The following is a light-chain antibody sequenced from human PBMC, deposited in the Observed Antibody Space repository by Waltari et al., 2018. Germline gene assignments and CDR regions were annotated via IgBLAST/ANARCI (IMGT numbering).Light chain of an antibody. CDR1: SSDVETFNL. V-gene: IGLV2-23*01. CDR2: EGN. J-gene: IGLJ1*01. Sequence: QSALTQPASVSGSPGQSITISCTGISSDVETFNLVSWYQQYPGTAPQLIIFEGNKRPSRVSNRFSGSKSGNTASLTISGLQTEDEADYFCCAYAGNSVFGTGTKVTVL. CDR3: CAYAGNSV.